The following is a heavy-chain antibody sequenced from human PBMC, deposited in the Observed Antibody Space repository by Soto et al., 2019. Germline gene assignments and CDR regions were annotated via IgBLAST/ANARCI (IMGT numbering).Heavy chain of an antibody. V-gene: IGHV3-21*01. J-gene: IGHJ5*02. D-gene: IGHD6-13*01. CDR3: ARHPERIAQIGWFDP. CDR1: GFTFSTFG. Sequence: GGSLRLSCAASGFTFSTFGMNWVRQAPGKGLEWVSSISSSSSYIYYADSVKGRFTISRDNAKNSLYLQMNSLRAEDTAVYYCARHPERIAQIGWFDPWGQGTLVTVSS. CDR2: ISSSSSYI.